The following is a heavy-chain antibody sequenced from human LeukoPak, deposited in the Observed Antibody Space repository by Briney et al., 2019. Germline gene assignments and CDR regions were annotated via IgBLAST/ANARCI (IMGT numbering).Heavy chain of an antibody. CDR1: GFTFSSYG. V-gene: IGHV3-33*01. J-gene: IGHJ4*02. Sequence: PGGSLRLSWAASGFTFSSYGMHWVRQAPGKGLEWVAVIWYDGSNKYYADSVKGRFTISRDNFKNTLYLQMNSLRAEDTAVYYCARDPPHDYGEPYFDFWGQGTLVTVSS. D-gene: IGHD4-17*01. CDR2: IWYDGSNK. CDR3: ARDPPHDYGEPYFDF.